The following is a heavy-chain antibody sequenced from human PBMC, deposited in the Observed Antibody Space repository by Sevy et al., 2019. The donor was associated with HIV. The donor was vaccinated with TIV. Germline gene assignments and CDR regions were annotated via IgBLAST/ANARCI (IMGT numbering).Heavy chain of an antibody. CDR1: GDSVSSNSVA. CDR3: ARALGSSSWYGGYYFDY. Sequence: SQTLSLTCAISGDSVSSNSVAWNWIRQSPSRGLEWLGRTYYRSKWYNDYAVSVKSRITINPDTSKNQFSLQLNSMTPEETAVYYCARALGSSSWYGGYYFDYWGQGTLVTVSS. CDR2: TYYRSKWYN. J-gene: IGHJ4*02. V-gene: IGHV6-1*01. D-gene: IGHD6-13*01.